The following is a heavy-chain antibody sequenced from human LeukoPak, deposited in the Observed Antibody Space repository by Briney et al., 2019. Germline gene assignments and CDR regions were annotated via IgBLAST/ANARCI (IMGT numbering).Heavy chain of an antibody. D-gene: IGHD2-8*01. CDR1: GFIFGNYW. CDR2: ISPSGGIT. Sequence: GGSLRLSCAASGFIFGNYWMTWVRQAPGKGLEWVSGISPSGGITYYTDSVKGRFTISRDNSKNTQSLQMNSLRAEDTAVYYCARGSNLYYDYMDVWGKGTTVTVSS. J-gene: IGHJ6*03. V-gene: IGHV3-23*01. CDR3: ARGSNLYYDYMDV.